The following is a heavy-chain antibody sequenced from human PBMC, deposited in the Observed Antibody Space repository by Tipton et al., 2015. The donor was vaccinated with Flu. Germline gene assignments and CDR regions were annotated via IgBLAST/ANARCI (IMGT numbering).Heavy chain of an antibody. J-gene: IGHJ4*02. D-gene: IGHD5-18*01. CDR3: ANLWIQLWYADY. Sequence: SLRLSCAASGFTFSSYAMSWVRQAPGKGLEWVSAISGSGGSTYYADSVKGRFTISRDNSKNTLYLQMNSLRAEDTAVYYCANLWIQLWYADYWGQGTLVTVSS. CDR2: ISGSGGST. V-gene: IGHV3-23*01. CDR1: GFTFSSYA.